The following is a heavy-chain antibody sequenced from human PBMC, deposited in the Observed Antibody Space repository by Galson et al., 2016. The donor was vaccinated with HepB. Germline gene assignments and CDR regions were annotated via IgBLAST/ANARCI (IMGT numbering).Heavy chain of an antibody. Sequence: TLSLTCTVSGASISSGDYYWSWVRQPPGKGLEWIGYIYYSGSTYYNPSLKSRVTISVDTSKNQFSLKLSSVTAADTAVYYCARALERDIVVIVAVPDAFEIWGQGTMVTVSS. V-gene: IGHV4-30-4*08. CDR2: IYYSGST. CDR3: ARALERDIVVIVAVPDAFEI. CDR1: GASISSGDYY. J-gene: IGHJ3*02. D-gene: IGHD2-2*01.